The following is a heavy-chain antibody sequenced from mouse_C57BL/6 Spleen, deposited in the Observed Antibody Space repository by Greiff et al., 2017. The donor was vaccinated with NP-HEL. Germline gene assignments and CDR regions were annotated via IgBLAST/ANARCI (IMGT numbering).Heavy chain of an antibody. J-gene: IGHJ4*01. D-gene: IGHD2-1*01. CDR3: ARMSPYCNYAYAMGY. Sequence: QVQLQQSGAELVKPGASVKLSCKASGYAFSSYWMNWVKQRPGKGLEWIGQIYPGDGYTNYNGKFKGKSTLTAAKSSSTAYMQRSSLTSEDSAVYFCARMSPYCNYAYAMGYWGQGTSVTV. CDR2: IYPGDGYT. CDR1: GYAFSSYW. V-gene: IGHV1-80*01.